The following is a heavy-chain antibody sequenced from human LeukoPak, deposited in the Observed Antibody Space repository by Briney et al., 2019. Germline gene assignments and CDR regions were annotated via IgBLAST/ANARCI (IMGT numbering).Heavy chain of an antibody. V-gene: IGHV4-59*01. D-gene: IGHD6-13*01. CDR2: IYYSGGT. CDR1: GGSISSYY. CDR3: ARDRFRAAAGRNYYYMDV. Sequence: PSETLSLTCTVSGGSISSYYWSWVRQPPGKGLEWIGYIYYSGGTNYNPSLKSRVTISVDTSKNQFSLKLSSVTAADTAVYYCARDRFRAAAGRNYYYMDVWGKGTTVTVSS. J-gene: IGHJ6*03.